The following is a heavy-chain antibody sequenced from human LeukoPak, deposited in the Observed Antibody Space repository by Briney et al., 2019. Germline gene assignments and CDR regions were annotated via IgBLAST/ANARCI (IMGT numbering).Heavy chain of an antibody. CDR3: ASLVYFGSGSFPTY. D-gene: IGHD3-10*01. V-gene: IGHV4-39*01. CDR1: GGSMNSRIYY. J-gene: IGHJ4*02. CDR2: IFYTGSA. Sequence: SETLSLTCTVSGGSMNSRIYYWGWIRPPPGEGLEVIGSIFYTGSAYYNPSLKSRVSISVDTPKSHFSLNLISVTAADTALYYCASLVYFGSGSFPTYWGLGTLVTVSS.